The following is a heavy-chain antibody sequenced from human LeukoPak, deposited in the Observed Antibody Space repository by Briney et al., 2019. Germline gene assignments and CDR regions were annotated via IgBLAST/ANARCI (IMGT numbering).Heavy chain of an antibody. J-gene: IGHJ6*04. CDR3: AKEDITMVRGVINYYYGMDV. D-gene: IGHD3-10*01. V-gene: IGHV3-30*18. Sequence: GRSLRLSCAASGFTFSSYGMHWVRQAPGKGLEGVAVISYDGSNKYYADSVKGRFAISRDNSKNTLYLQMNSLRAEDTAVYYCAKEDITMVRGVINYYYGMDVWGKGTTVTVSS. CDR2: ISYDGSNK. CDR1: GFTFSSYG.